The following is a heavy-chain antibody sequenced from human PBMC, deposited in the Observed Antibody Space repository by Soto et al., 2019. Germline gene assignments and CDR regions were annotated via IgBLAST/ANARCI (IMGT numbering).Heavy chain of an antibody. CDR2: MYYSGST. V-gene: IGHV4-59*08. CDR1: GGSISGHY. Sequence: SETLSLSCSVSGGSISGHYWSWVRQTPGKGLEWIGYMYYSGSTNYNPSLKSRVTISVDTSKNHFSLRLTSVTAADTAVYYCARGPYYDLIWNYYYMDVWGKGTTVTVSS. D-gene: IGHD3-16*01. CDR3: ARGPYYDLIWNYYYMDV. J-gene: IGHJ6*03.